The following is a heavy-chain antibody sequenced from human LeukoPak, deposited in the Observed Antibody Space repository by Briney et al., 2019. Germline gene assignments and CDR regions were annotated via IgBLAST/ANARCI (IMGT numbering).Heavy chain of an antibody. J-gene: IGHJ4*02. Sequence: QTGRSLTLSCAASGSSFSSSAMSWARQPPGKGLEWVSAISGSGGSTYYADSVKGRFTISRDNSKNTLYLQMNSLRAEDTAVYYCAKDGPWRELLGYWGQGALVTASS. D-gene: IGHD1-26*01. CDR2: ISGSGGST. CDR1: GSSFSSSA. V-gene: IGHV3-23*01. CDR3: AKDGPWRELLGY.